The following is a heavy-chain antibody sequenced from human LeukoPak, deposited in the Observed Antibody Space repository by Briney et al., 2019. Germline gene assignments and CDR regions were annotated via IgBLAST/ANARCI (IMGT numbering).Heavy chain of an antibody. CDR1: VGSFSGYY. V-gene: IGHV4-34*01. D-gene: IGHD3-10*01. CDR2: IDHSGST. Sequence: SETLSLTCAVYVGSFSGYYWSWIRQPPGKGLEWIGEIDHSGSTSYNPSLKSRVTISVDTSKNQFSLKLSSVTAADTAVYYCARRLLYYYGSGAGAYDYWGQGTLVTVSS. J-gene: IGHJ4*02. CDR3: ARRLLYYYGSGAGAYDY.